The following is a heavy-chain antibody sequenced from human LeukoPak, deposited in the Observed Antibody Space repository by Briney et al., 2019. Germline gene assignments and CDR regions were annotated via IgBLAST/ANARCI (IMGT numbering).Heavy chain of an antibody. CDR1: GGSISSSSDY. V-gene: IGHV4-39*01. Sequence: SETLSLTCTVSGGSISSSSDYWGWIRQPPGKGLEWIGSIYYSGSTYYNPSLKSRVTISVDTSKNQFSLKLSSVTAADTAVYYCARQRGLGPLEDYWGQGTLVTVSS. CDR2: IYYSGST. CDR3: ARQRGLGPLEDY. D-gene: IGHD6-19*01. J-gene: IGHJ4*02.